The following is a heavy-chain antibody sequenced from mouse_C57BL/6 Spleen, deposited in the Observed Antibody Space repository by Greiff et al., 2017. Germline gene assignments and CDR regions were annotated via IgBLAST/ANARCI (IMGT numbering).Heavy chain of an antibody. J-gene: IGHJ1*03. Sequence: EVNVVESVAELVRPGASVKLSCTASGFNIKNTYMHWVKQRPEQGLEWIGRIDPANGNTKYAPKFQGKATITADTSSNTAYLQLSSLTSEDTAIYYCARDYYGSRNWYFDVWGTGTTVTVSS. CDR2: IDPANGNT. CDR3: ARDYYGSRNWYFDV. V-gene: IGHV14-3*01. CDR1: GFNIKNTY. D-gene: IGHD1-1*01.